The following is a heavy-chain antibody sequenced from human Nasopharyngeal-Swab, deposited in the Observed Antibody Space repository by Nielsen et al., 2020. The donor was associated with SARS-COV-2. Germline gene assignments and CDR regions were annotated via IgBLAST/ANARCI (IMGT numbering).Heavy chain of an antibody. Sequence: GESLKISCAASGFTFSSYSMNWVRQAPGKGLEWVSSISSSSSYIYYADSVKGRFTISRDNAKNSLYLQMNSLRAEDTAVYYCARVGYYDSSGYLWGQGTLVTVSS. CDR3: ARVGYYDSSGYL. CDR2: ISSSSSYI. CDR1: GFTFSSYS. D-gene: IGHD3-22*01. J-gene: IGHJ4*02. V-gene: IGHV3-21*01.